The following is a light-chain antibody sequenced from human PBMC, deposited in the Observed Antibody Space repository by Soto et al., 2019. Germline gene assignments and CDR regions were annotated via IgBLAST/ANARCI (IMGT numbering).Light chain of an antibody. CDR1: SSDVGGYNY. Sequence: QSALTQPRSVSGSPGQSVTISCTGTSSDVGGYNYVSWYQQHPGKAPKLMIYDVSKRPSGVPDRFSGSKSGNTASLTISGLQAEDEADYYCCSSAGRYISVVFGGGTKLTVL. CDR3: CSSAGRYISVV. J-gene: IGLJ2*01. CDR2: DVS. V-gene: IGLV2-11*01.